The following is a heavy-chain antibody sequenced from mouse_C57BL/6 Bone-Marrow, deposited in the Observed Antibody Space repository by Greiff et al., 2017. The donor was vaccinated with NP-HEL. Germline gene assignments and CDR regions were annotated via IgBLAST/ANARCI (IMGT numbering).Heavy chain of an antibody. V-gene: IGHV5-15*01. CDR1: GFTFSDYG. J-gene: IGHJ4*01. CDR3: ARRRGDYAMDY. CDR2: ISNLAYSI. Sequence: EVKLQESGGGLVQPGGSLKLSCAASGFTFSDYGMAWVRQAPRKGPEWVAFISNLAYSIYYADTVTGRFTISRENAKNTLYLEMSSLRSEDTAMYYCARRRGDYAMDYWGQGTSVTVSS.